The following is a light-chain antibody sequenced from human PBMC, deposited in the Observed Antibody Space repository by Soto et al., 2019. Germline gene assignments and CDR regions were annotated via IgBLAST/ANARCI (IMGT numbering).Light chain of an antibody. CDR3: QRHGAT. Sequence: DFQMTQSPSTLSASVGGRVTIACRASQNIRSRLAWFQQKPGKAPKLLIYDASSLESGVPQRFSGSGSGTDFTLTISGLEPEDSAAYYCQRHGATFGQGTKVDIK. CDR1: QNIRSR. CDR2: DAS. J-gene: IGKJ1*01. V-gene: IGKV1-5*01.